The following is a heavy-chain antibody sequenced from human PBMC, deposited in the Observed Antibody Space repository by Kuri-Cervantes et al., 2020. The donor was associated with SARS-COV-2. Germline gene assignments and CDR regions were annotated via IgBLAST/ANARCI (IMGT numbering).Heavy chain of an antibody. CDR2: ISAYNGNT. J-gene: IGHJ3*02. D-gene: IGHD6-13*01. CDR3: ATDIAAAGTWEYAFDI. Sequence: ASVKVSRKASGYTFTSYGISWVRQAPGQGLEWMGWISAYNGNTNYAQKLQGRVTMTTDTSTSTAYMELRSLRSDDTAVYYCATDIAAAGTWEYAFDIWGQGTMVTVSS. CDR1: GYTFTSYG. V-gene: IGHV1-18*01.